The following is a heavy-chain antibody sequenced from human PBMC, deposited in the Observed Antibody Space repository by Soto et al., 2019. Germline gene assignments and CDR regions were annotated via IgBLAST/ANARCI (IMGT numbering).Heavy chain of an antibody. CDR3: SRHRWSSGYYLVSDS. Sequence: SETLSLPCTVSGDSLAGYYWSWIRQTPGKGLEWIGYIYIYDGTTKYNPSLKSRVSLSGDTSKRQFSLRLSSVTAADTAIYYCSRHRWSSGYYLVSDSWGQGTLVTVSS. V-gene: IGHV4-59*08. CDR2: IYIYDGTT. D-gene: IGHD6-19*01. J-gene: IGHJ4*02. CDR1: GDSLAGYY.